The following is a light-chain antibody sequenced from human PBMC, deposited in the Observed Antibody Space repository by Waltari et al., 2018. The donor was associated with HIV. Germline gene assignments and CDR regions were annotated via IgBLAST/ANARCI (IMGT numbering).Light chain of an antibody. CDR1: QSINNN. CDR2: GAF. CDR3: QQYDNWPPIT. V-gene: IGKV3-15*01. J-gene: IGKJ5*01. Sequence: EIMMTQSPATLSVSPGESATLSCRASQSINNNLAWYQHKSGQAPRLLIYGAFTRATGIPDRFSCSGSGTDFTLTISRLQSEDSGVYYCQQYDNWPPITFGQGTRVEIK.